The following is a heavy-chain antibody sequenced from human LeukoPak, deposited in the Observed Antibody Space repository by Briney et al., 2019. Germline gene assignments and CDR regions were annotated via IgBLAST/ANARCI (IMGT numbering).Heavy chain of an antibody. D-gene: IGHD3-9*01. CDR2: ISSSSSYI. Sequence: GGPLRLSCTASGFTFSSYSMNWVRQAPGKGLECVSSISSSSSYIYYADSVKGRFTISRDNAKNSLYLQMNSLRAEDTAVYYCASTGDFDWLTRYYYGMDVWGEGTTVTVSS. V-gene: IGHV3-21*01. J-gene: IGHJ6*04. CDR1: GFTFSSYS. CDR3: ASTGDFDWLTRYYYGMDV.